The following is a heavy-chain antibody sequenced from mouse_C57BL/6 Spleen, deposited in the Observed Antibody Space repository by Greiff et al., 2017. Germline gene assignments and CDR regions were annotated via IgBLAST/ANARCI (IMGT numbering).Heavy chain of an antibody. Sequence: QVQLQQPGAELVRPGSSVKLSCKASGYTFTSYWMDWVKQRPGQGLEWIGNIYPSDSETHYNQKFKDKATLTVDKSSSTAYMELSSLTSEDSAVYCCARGEVYYGFAYWGQGTLVTVSA. CDR3: ARGEVYYGFAY. V-gene: IGHV1-61*01. CDR2: IYPSDSET. CDR1: GYTFTSYW. D-gene: IGHD1-1*01. J-gene: IGHJ3*01.